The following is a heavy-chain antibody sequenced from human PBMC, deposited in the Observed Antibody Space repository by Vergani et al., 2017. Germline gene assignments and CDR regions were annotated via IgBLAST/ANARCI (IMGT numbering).Heavy chain of an antibody. CDR1: GGTFSSYA. Sequence: QVQLVQSGAEVKKPGSSVKVSCKASGGTFSSYAISWVRQAPGQGLEWMGGIIPIFGTANYAQKFQGRVTITADESTSTAYMELSSLRSEDTAVYYCARVPDYYDSSGYPLDAFDIWGQGTTVTVSS. V-gene: IGHV1-69*12. D-gene: IGHD3-22*01. J-gene: IGHJ3*02. CDR2: IIPIFGTA. CDR3: ARVPDYYDSSGYPLDAFDI.